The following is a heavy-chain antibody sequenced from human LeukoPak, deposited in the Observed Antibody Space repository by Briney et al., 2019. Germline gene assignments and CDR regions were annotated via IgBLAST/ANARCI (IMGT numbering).Heavy chain of an antibody. CDR1: GFTFSSYS. J-gene: IGHJ4*02. CDR2: IKQDGTEK. V-gene: IGHV3-7*01. D-gene: IGHD3-9*01. CDR3: ARGFFDTDY. Sequence: GGSLRLSCASSGFTFSSYSMNWVRQAPGKGLEWVANIKQDGTEKYYVDSVKGRFTISRDNAKNSLYLQMNSLRAEDTAVYYCARGFFDTDYWGQGTLVTVSS.